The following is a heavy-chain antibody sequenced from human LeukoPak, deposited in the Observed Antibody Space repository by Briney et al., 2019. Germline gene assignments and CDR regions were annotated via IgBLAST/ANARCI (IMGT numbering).Heavy chain of an antibody. J-gene: IGHJ3*02. CDR2: NSGNGGNT. Sequence: PGGSLRLSCAGSGFTFSSYDMSWVRQAPGKGLEWVSSNSGNGGNTYYADSVRGRFTISRDNSKNTLYLQMNSLRAEDTAVYYCAKGQTWYGGDGSAFDIWGQGTVVTVSS. CDR1: GFTFSSYD. V-gene: IGHV3-23*01. CDR3: AKGQTWYGGDGSAFDI. D-gene: IGHD2-15*01.